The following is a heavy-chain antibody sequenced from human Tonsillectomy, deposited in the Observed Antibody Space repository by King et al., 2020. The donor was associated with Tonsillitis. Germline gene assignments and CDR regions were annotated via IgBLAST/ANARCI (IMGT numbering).Heavy chain of an antibody. V-gene: IGHV3-30*04. CDR3: ARDHEVVVAATYPYYDGMDV. J-gene: IGHJ6*02. CDR1: GFTFSSYA. D-gene: IGHD2-15*01. CDR2: ISYDGSNK. Sequence: HVQLVESGGGVVQPGRSLRLSCAASGFTFSSYAMHWVRQAPGKGLEWVAVISYDGSNKYYADSVKGRFTISRDNSKNTLYLQMNRLRAEDTAVYYCARDHEVVVAATYPYYDGMDVWGQGTTVTVSS.